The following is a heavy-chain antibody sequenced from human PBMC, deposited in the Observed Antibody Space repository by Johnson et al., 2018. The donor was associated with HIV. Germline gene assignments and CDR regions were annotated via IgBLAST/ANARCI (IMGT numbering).Heavy chain of an antibody. CDR1: RFTFSSYD. J-gene: IGHJ3*02. CDR3: ASSVNVQGGYDI. V-gene: IGHV3-30*14. Sequence: QVQLVESGGGVVQPGRSLRLSCAASRFTFSSYDMHWVRQAPGKGLEWVAVISYDGTNKYYADPVKGRFTVSRDNSKNTLYLQMNSVRADDTAVYFCASSVNVQGGYDIWGQGTMVTVSS. D-gene: IGHD3-22*01. CDR2: ISYDGTNK.